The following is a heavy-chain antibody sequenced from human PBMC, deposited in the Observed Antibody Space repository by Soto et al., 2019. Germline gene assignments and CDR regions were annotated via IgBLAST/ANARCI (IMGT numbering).Heavy chain of an antibody. D-gene: IGHD3-22*01. CDR3: ARGGTMIPLILGYYYGMDV. V-gene: IGHV6-1*01. CDR1: GDSVSSNSAA. J-gene: IGHJ6*02. CDR2: TYYRSKWYN. Sequence: SQTLSLTCAISGDSVSSNSAAWNWIRQSPSRGLEWPGRTYYRSKWYNDYAVSVKSRITINPDTSKNQFSLQLNSVTPEDTAVYYCARGGTMIPLILGYYYGMDVWGQGTTVTVSS.